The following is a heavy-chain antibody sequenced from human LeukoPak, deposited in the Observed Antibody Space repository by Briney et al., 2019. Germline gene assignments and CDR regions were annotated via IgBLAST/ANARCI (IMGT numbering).Heavy chain of an antibody. CDR1: GSSVSSHY. Sequence: SETLSLTCTVSGSSVSSHYWSWVRQPAGKTLEWIGRIYTVGSTEYNPSLKSRVTMSVDTSNNQFSLKLSSATVADTAVYYCARDFGVVGDTDYYYYYMDVWGKGTTVTVSS. CDR3: ARDFGVVGDTDYYYYYMDV. J-gene: IGHJ6*03. CDR2: IYTVGST. V-gene: IGHV4-4*07. D-gene: IGHD1-26*01.